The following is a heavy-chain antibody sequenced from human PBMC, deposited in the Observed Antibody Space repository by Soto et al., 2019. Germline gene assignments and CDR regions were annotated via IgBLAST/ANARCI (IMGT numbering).Heavy chain of an antibody. CDR2: ISYDGSNK. CDR1: GFTFSSYG. V-gene: IGHV3-30*18. D-gene: IGHD3-10*01. Sequence: GGSLRLSCGASGFTFSSYGMHWVRQAPGKGLEWVAVISYDGSNKYYADSVKGRFTISRDNSKNTLYLQMNSLRAEDTAVYYCAKVKGLWFGEQYGMDVWGQGTTVTVSS. J-gene: IGHJ6*02. CDR3: AKVKGLWFGEQYGMDV.